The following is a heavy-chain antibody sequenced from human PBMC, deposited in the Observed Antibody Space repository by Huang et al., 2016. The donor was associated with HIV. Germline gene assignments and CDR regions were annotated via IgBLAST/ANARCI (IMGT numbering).Heavy chain of an antibody. D-gene: IGHD3-10*01. J-gene: IGHJ6*02. V-gene: IGHV5-51*01. CDR3: ARLIGSPSFYYGLDV. CDR2: IYPGDSDT. CDR1: GYRFSSNW. Sequence: EVQLVQSGAEVKKPGESLKISCKGSGYRFSSNWIGWVRQMPGKGLEWMGIIYPGDSDTRYSPPFQGQVTISADKSINTAYLQWSSLKASDTAMYYCARLIGSPSFYYGLDVWGQGTTVTVSS.